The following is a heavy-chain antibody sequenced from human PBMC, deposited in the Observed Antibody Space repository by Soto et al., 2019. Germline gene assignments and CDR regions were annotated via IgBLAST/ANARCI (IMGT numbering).Heavy chain of an antibody. D-gene: IGHD7-27*01. CDR1: GYTFTSFY. Sequence: QVQLVQSGAEVKNPGASVKLSCKASGYTFTSFYIHWVRQAPGQGLEWMAIINPNGGSTNYAPNLKGRVTLTRDTSTNTVYIELSSLGSEDIAVYYCARGLTSGDYWGQGTLVTVSS. V-gene: IGHV1-46*01. CDR2: INPNGGST. J-gene: IGHJ4*02. CDR3: ARGLTSGDY.